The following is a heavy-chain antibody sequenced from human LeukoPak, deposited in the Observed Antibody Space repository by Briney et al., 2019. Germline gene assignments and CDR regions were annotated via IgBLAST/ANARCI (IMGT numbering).Heavy chain of an antibody. J-gene: IGHJ3*02. CDR1: GYSFTNYW. CDR3: ARRRGSDNRAFDI. D-gene: IGHD1-14*01. CDR2: IYPGDSGT. V-gene: IGHV5-51*01. Sequence: GESLKISCEGSGYSFTNYWIAWVRQMPGKGLEWMGIIYPGDSGTRYSPSFQGQVTISADKSISTAYLQWSSLKAPDTAIYYCARRRGSDNRAFDIWGQGTMVTVSS.